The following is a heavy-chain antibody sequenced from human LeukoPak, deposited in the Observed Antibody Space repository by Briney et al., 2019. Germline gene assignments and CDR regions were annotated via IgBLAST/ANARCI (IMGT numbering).Heavy chain of an antibody. Sequence: GESLQISCKASGYSFTNYWIGWVRQIPGRGLEWMGIINPPNSDAKYSPSLQGQVTNSVDKSISTAYLQWTSLKASDNAIYYCARHAWDGTPHRWFDPWGQGTRVTVSS. V-gene: IGHV5-51*01. CDR3: ARHAWDGTPHRWFDP. J-gene: IGHJ5*02. D-gene: IGHD1-7*01. CDR2: INPPNSDA. CDR1: GYSFTNYW.